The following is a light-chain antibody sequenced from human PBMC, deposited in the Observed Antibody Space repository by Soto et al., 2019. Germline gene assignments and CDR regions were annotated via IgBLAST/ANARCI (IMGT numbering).Light chain of an antibody. Sequence: DIQMTQSPSSLSASVRDRVTITCQSSQDISNYLNWYQQKPGKAPKMLICDASSLEPGVPLRVSGSGSVTDFTFPISSLQPEDIAPYYCQQYAHLPFPFGPGDKGDIK. CDR3: QQYAHLPFP. V-gene: IGKV1-33*01. J-gene: IGKJ3*01. CDR1: QDISNY. CDR2: DAS.